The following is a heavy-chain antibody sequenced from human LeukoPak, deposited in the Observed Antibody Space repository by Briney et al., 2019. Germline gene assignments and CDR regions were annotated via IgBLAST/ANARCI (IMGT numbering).Heavy chain of an antibody. J-gene: IGHJ3*02. CDR2: IYHSGST. CDR3: ARASGYGDYESGAFDI. CDR1: GGSISRGGYS. D-gene: IGHD4-17*01. V-gene: IGHV4-30-2*01. Sequence: PSQTLSLTCAVSGGSISRGGYSWSWIRQPPGKGLEWIGYIYHSGSTYYNPSLKSRVTISVDRSKNQFSLKLSSVTAADTAVYYCARASGYGDYESGAFDIWGQGTMVTVSS.